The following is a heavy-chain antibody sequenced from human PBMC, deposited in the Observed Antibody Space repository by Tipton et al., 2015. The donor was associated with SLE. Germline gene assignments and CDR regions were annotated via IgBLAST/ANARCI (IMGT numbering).Heavy chain of an antibody. V-gene: IGHV1-69*01. CDR3: ARDRGHLYRGSYYYYYGMDV. CDR1: GGTVSSYA. D-gene: IGHD1-14*01. J-gene: IGHJ6*02. CDR2: IIPILHTA. Sequence: QVQLVQSGAEVKKPGSAVKVSCTASGGTVSSYAISWVRQAPGQGLEWMGGIIPILHTANYAQKFQGRVTITTDESTSTAYMELSSLRSEDTAVYYCARDRGHLYRGSYYYYYGMDVWGQGTTVTVSS.